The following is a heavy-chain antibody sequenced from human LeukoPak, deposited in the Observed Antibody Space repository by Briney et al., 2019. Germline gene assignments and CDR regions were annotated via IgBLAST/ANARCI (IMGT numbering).Heavy chain of an antibody. D-gene: IGHD6-13*01. CDR3: AKDGDQQLVLYYFDY. V-gene: IGHV3-23*01. CDR2: ISGSGGST. CDR1: GFTFSSYA. Sequence: PGGSLRLSCAASGFTFSSYAMSWVRQAPGKGLEWVSAISGSGGSTYYADSVKSRFTISRDNSKNTLYLQMNSLRAEDTAVYYCAKDGDQQLVLYYFDYWGQGTLVTVSS. J-gene: IGHJ4*02.